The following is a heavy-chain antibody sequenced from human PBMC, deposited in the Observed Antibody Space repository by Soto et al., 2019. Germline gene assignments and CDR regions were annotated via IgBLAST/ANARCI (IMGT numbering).Heavy chain of an antibody. D-gene: IGHD6-19*01. CDR3: ASTSGYSSGSRVFDY. Sequence: PGESLKISCKVSGYSFTSYWIGWVRQMPGKGLEWMGIIYPGDSDTRYSPSFQGQVTISADKSISTAYLQWSSLKASDTAMYYCASTSGYSSGSRVFDYWGRGTLVTVSS. J-gene: IGHJ4*02. V-gene: IGHV5-51*01. CDR1: GYSFTSYW. CDR2: IYPGDSDT.